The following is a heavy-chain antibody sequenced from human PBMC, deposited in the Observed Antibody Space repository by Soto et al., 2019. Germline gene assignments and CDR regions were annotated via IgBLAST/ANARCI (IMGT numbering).Heavy chain of an antibody. Sequence: QVQLVQSGAEVKKPGSSVKVSCKASGGTFSSYTISWVRQAPGQGPEWMGRINPIHGIANYAQKFQGRVTITADKSTRTAYRELSSMRSEDTAVYYCAAEYGGNAAWGQGSLVTVSS. CDR3: AAEYGGNAA. CDR2: INPIHGIA. V-gene: IGHV1-69*02. CDR1: GGTFSSYT. J-gene: IGHJ4*02. D-gene: IGHD4-17*01.